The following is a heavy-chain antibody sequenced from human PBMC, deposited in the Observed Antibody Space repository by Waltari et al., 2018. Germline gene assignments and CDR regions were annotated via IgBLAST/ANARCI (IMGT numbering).Heavy chain of an antibody. J-gene: IGHJ4*02. CDR3: ARSGEMATIEDY. D-gene: IGHD5-12*01. V-gene: IGHV1-46*01. Sequence: QVQLVQSGAEVKKPGASVKVSCKASGYTFTSYYMPWVRQAPGQGLEWMGIINPSGGSTSYAQKFQGRVTMTRDTSTSTVYMELSSLRSEDTAVYYCARSGEMATIEDYWGQGTLVTVSS. CDR1: GYTFTSYY. CDR2: INPSGGST.